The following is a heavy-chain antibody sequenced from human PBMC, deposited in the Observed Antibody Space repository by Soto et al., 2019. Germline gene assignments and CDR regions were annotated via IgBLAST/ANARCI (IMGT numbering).Heavy chain of an antibody. CDR3: AKTLLLGTMIVVVITTSFDY. D-gene: IGHD3-22*01. J-gene: IGHJ4*02. CDR1: GFTFSSYG. Sequence: GGSLRLSCAASGFTFSSYGMHWVRQAPGKGLEWVAVISYDGSNKYYADSVKGRFTISRDNSKNTLYLQMNSLRAEDTAVYYCAKTLLLGTMIVVVITTSFDYWGQGTLVTV. V-gene: IGHV3-30*18. CDR2: ISYDGSNK.